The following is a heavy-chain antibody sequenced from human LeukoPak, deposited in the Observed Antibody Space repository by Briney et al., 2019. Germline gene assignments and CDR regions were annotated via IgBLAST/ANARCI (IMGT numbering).Heavy chain of an antibody. V-gene: IGHV4-59*01. J-gene: IGHJ5*02. CDR2: IYYSGST. CDR3: ARGRGSYDRNWFDP. CDR1: GGSISSYY. D-gene: IGHD1-26*01. Sequence: NASETLSLTCTVSGGSISSYYWSWIRQPPGKGLEWIGYIYYSGSTNYNPSLKSRVTISVDTSKNQFSLKLSSVTAADTAVYYCARGRGSYDRNWFDPWGQGTLVTVSS.